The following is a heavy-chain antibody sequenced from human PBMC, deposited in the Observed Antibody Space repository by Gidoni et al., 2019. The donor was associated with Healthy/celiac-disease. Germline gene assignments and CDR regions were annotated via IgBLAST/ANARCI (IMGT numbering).Heavy chain of an antibody. Sequence: QVQLVQSGAEVKKPGASVKVSCKASGYTFTGYYMHWVRQAPGQGLEWMGWINPNSGGTNYAQKFQGRVTMTRDTSISTAYMELSRLRSDDTAVYYCAREEPYSGYDFSWFDPWGQGTLVTVSS. CDR1: GYTFTGYY. D-gene: IGHD5-12*01. CDR2: INPNSGGT. CDR3: AREEPYSGYDFSWFDP. V-gene: IGHV1-2*02. J-gene: IGHJ5*02.